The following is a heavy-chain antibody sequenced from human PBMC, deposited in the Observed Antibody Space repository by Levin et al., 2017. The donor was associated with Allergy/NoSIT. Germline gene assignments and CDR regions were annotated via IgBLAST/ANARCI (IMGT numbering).Heavy chain of an antibody. J-gene: IGHJ5*02. V-gene: IGHV3-11*01. Sequence: GGSLRLSCAASGFTFSDHYMSWIHQAPGKGLEWVSYIGSSGSPIYYADSVKGRFTVSRDNAKNSLYLQMNSLRAEDTALYYCARGGGPHFDPWGQGTLVTVSS. CDR2: IGSSGSPI. CDR1: GFTFSDHY. CDR3: ARGGGPHFDP. D-gene: IGHD3-10*01.